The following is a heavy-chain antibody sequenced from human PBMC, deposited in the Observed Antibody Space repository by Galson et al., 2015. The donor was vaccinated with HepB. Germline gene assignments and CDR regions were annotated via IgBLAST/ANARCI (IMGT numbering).Heavy chain of an antibody. CDR2: ISGSGGST. Sequence: SLRLSCAASGFTFSSYAMSWVRQAPGKGLEWVSAISGSGGSTYYADSVKGRFTISRDNSKNTLYLQMNSLRAEDTAVYYCAKLPSPYCSSTSPRYYYFDYWGQGTLVTVSS. CDR1: GFTFSSYA. J-gene: IGHJ4*02. V-gene: IGHV3-23*01. D-gene: IGHD2-2*01. CDR3: AKLPSPYCSSTSPRYYYFDY.